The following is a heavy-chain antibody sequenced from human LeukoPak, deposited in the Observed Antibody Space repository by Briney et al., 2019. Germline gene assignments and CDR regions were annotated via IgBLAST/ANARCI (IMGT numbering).Heavy chain of an antibody. CDR3: ARDGDDNRVIVVVTLYYFDY. J-gene: IGHJ4*02. D-gene: IGHD3-22*01. V-gene: IGHV1-69*04. Sequence: SVKVSCKASGGTFSSHAISWVRQAPGQGLEWMGRIIPILGIANYAQKFQGRVTITADKSTSTAYMELSSLRSEDTAVYYCARDGDDNRVIVVVTLYYFDYWGQGTLVTVSS. CDR1: GGTFSSHA. CDR2: IIPILGIA.